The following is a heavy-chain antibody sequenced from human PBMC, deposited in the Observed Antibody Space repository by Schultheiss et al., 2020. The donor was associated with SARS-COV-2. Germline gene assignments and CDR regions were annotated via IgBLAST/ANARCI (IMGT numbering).Heavy chain of an antibody. D-gene: IGHD2-2*01. Sequence: SCAASGFTFSSYSMNWVRQAPGKGLEWVSSISSSSSYIYYADSVKGRFTISRDNAKNSLYLQMNSLRAEDTAVYYCARDPEQLLTFDYWGQGTLVTVSS. CDR3: ARDPEQLLTFDY. CDR1: GFTFSSYS. CDR2: ISSSSSYI. V-gene: IGHV3-21*01. J-gene: IGHJ4*02.